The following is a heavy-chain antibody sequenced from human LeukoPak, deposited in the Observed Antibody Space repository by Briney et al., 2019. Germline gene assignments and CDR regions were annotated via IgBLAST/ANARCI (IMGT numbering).Heavy chain of an antibody. CDR3: ARDTERDYYDSSGYYDY. J-gene: IGHJ4*02. D-gene: IGHD3-22*01. CDR2: MNPNSGNT. CDR1: GYTFTSYD. V-gene: IGHV1-8*01. Sequence: ASVKVSCKASGYTFTSYDINWVRQATGQGLEWMGWMNPNSGNTGYAQKFQGRVTMTRDTSISTAYMELSRLRSDDTAVYYCARDTERDYYDSSGYYDYWGQGTLVTVSS.